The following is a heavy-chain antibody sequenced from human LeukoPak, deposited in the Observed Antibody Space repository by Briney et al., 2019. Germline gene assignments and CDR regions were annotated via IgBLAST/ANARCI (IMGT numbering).Heavy chain of an antibody. D-gene: IGHD5-18*01. CDR2: ISGSGSST. V-gene: IGHV3-23*01. CDR3: ANHSDTAMVYAY. CDR1: GFTFSSYA. Sequence: GRSLRLSCAASGFTFSSYAMSWVRQAPGKGLEWVSGISGSGSSTYYADSVKGRFTISRDNSKNTLNLQMNSLRAEDTAVYYCANHSDTAMVYAYWGQGTLVTVSS. J-gene: IGHJ4*02.